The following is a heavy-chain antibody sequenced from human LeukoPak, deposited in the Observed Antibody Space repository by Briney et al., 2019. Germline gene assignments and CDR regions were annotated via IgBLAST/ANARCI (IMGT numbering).Heavy chain of an antibody. CDR1: GFTSSSYW. Sequence: GGSLRLSCAASGFTSSSYWMSWVRQAPGKGLEWVANIKQDGSEKYYVDSVKGRFTISRDNAKNSLYLQMNSLRAEDTAVYYCARERSGSYFDYWGQGTLVTVSS. CDR3: ARERSGSYFDY. D-gene: IGHD1-26*01. CDR2: IKQDGSEK. J-gene: IGHJ4*02. V-gene: IGHV3-7*01.